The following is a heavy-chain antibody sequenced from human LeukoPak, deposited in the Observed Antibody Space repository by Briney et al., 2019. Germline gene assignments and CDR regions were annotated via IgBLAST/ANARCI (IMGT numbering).Heavy chain of an antibody. J-gene: IGHJ6*03. CDR2: IYYSGST. V-gene: IGHV4-39*07. Sequence: PSETLSLTCTVSGGSISSSDYYWGWFRQPPGKGLEWIGIIYYSGSTYYNPSLKSRVTISVDTSKNQFSLKLSSVTAADTAVYYCARGRRIVVVLGTTRTHRDYYMDVWGKGTTVTVSS. CDR1: GGSISSSDYY. D-gene: IGHD2-15*01. CDR3: ARGRRIVVVLGTTRTHRDYYMDV.